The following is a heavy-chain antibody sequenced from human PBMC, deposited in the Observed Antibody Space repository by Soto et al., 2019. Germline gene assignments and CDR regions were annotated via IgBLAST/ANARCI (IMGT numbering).Heavy chain of an antibody. D-gene: IGHD2-15*01. CDR2: ISSSSTTI. J-gene: IGHJ4*02. CDR1: GFTFSSYN. Sequence: EVQLVESGGGLVQPGGSLRLSCAASGFTFSSYNMNWVRQAPGKGLEWVSYISSSSTTIHYGDSVKGRFTISRDNAKNSQYVQMNSLRAEDTAVYYCARGVGYCSGGSCYLDSWAQGTLVTVS. V-gene: IGHV3-48*01. CDR3: ARGVGYCSGGSCYLDS.